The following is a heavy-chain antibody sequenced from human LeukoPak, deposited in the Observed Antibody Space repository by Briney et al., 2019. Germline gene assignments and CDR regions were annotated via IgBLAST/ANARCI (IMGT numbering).Heavy chain of an antibody. CDR3: AKETPTYSNGSRYFDY. CDR2: ISGSGGST. CDR1: GFTFSSYA. V-gene: IGHV3-23*01. Sequence: PGGSLRLSCAASGFTFSSYAMSWVRQAPGKGLEWVSAISGSGGSTYYADSVKGRFTISRDNSKNTLYLQMNSQRADDTAVYYCAKETPTYSNGSRYFDYWGQGTLVTVSS. J-gene: IGHJ4*02. D-gene: IGHD5-18*01.